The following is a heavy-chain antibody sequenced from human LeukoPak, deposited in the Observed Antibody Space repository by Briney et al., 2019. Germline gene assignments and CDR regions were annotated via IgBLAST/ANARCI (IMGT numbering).Heavy chain of an antibody. CDR2: ISRDGGST. CDR3: TKGGGYYYYYGMDV. CDR1: GFTFDDYA. J-gene: IGHJ6*02. Sequence: GGSLRLSCAASGFTFDDYAMHWVRQAPGKGLEWVSLISRDGGSTYYADSVKGRFTISRDNSKNSLYLQMNSLRTEDTALYYCTKGGGYYYYYGMDVWGQGTTVTVSS. V-gene: IGHV3-43D*03. D-gene: IGHD3-10*01.